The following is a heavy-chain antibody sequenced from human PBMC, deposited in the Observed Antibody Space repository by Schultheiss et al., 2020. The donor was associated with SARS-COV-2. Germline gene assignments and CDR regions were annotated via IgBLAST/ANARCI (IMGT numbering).Heavy chain of an antibody. J-gene: IGHJ6*02. Sequence: SQTLSLTCAVYGGSFSGYYWSWIRQPPGKGLEWIGEINHSGSTNYNPSLKSRVTISVDTSKNQFSLKLSSVTAADTAVYYCAKRPFYYYGMDVWGQGTTVTVSS. CDR2: INHSGST. V-gene: IGHV4-34*01. CDR1: GGSFSGYY. CDR3: AKRPFYYYGMDV.